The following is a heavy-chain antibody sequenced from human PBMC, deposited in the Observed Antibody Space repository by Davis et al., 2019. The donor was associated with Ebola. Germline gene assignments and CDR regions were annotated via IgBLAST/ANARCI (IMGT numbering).Heavy chain of an antibody. CDR3: ARRLRITMVQGVTGFDY. D-gene: IGHD3-10*01. J-gene: IGHJ4*02. CDR2: ISAYNGNT. CDR1: GYTFTSYG. V-gene: IGHV1-18*01. Sequence: ASVKVSCKASGYTFTSYGISWVRQAPGQGLEWMGWISAYNGNTNYAQKLQGRVTMTRDTSTSTVYMELSSLRSEDTAVYYCARRLRITMVQGVTGFDYWGQGTLVTVSS.